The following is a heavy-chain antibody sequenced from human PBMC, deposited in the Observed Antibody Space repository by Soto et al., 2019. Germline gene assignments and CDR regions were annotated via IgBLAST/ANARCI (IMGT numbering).Heavy chain of an antibody. CDR3: ARDKDLQPSVWGF. Sequence: SETLSLTCTVSGDSMATGGHYYNWIRQVPGKGLEWIGYVYYSGATHYTPSLRARATISRDTSKNQFSLRLSSVTAADTALYYCARDKDLQPSVWGFWGQGIQVTVSS. J-gene: IGHJ4*01. D-gene: IGHD3-16*01. CDR1: GDSMATGGHY. V-gene: IGHV4-31*03. CDR2: VYYSGAT.